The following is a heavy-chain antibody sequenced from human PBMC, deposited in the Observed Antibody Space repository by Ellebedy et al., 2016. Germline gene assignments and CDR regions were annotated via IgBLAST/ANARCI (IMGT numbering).Heavy chain of an antibody. D-gene: IGHD1-26*01. CDR1: GFTFSEYG. Sequence: GESLKISXAASGFTFSEYGMHWFRQAPGKGLEWVAVIWYDGSNKYYEDSVKGRFTISRDNSKNTLYLQMSSLRADDTAVYYCARGFPMVGATYGDYWGQGTLVTVSS. V-gene: IGHV3-33*01. J-gene: IGHJ4*01. CDR3: ARGFPMVGATYGDY. CDR2: IWYDGSNK.